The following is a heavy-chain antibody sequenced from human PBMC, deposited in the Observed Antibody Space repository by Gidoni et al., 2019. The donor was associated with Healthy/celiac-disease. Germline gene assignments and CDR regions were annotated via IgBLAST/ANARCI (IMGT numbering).Heavy chain of an antibody. CDR3: AADDLLRAS. J-gene: IGHJ4*02. CDR1: RFTFSTSA. V-gene: IGHV1-58*02. Sequence: QMQLVQSGPEVTKPGTSVKVSCRAPRFTFSTSAIQWLRRARGQLLEWIGWIVVGSGNTNYAQKFQERVPITRDKSTSTAYMELSSLRSGDTAVYYCAADDLLRASWGQGTLVTVSS. CDR2: IVVGSGNT.